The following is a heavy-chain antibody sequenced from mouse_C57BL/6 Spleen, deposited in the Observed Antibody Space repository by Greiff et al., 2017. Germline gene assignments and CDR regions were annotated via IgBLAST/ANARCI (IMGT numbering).Heavy chain of an antibody. CDR3: ARPQLTAAMDY. J-gene: IGHJ4*01. CDR2: IDPSDSYT. Sequence: QVHVKQPGAELVRPGTSVKLSCKASGYTFTSYWMHWVKQRPGQGLEWIGVIDPSDSYTNYNQKFKGKATLTVDTSSSTAYMQLSSLTSEDAAVYYCARPQLTAAMDYWGQGTSVTVSS. V-gene: IGHV1-59*01. D-gene: IGHD3-3*01. CDR1: GYTFTSYW.